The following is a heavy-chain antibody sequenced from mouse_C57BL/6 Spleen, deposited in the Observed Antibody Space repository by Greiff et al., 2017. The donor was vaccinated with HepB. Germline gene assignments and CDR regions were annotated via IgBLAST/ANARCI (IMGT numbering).Heavy chain of an antibody. Sequence: EVKVVESGGGLVKPGGSLKLSCAASGFTFSDYGMHWVRQAPEKGLEWVAYISSGSSTIYYADTVKGRFTISRDNAKNTLFLQRTSLRSEDTAMYYRARDYYLWYFDVWGTGTTVTVSS. V-gene: IGHV5-17*01. D-gene: IGHD1-1*01. J-gene: IGHJ1*03. CDR1: GFTFSDYG. CDR3: ARDYYLWYFDV. CDR2: ISSGSSTI.